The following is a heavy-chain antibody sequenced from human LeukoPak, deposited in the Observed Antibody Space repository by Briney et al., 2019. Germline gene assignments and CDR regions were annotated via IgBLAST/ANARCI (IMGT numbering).Heavy chain of an antibody. CDR1: GYTFTDYD. CDR2: MNPNSGYT. D-gene: IGHD3-10*01. V-gene: IGHV1-8*01. CDR3: ATVGRLPHPSRPYCYYYYMDV. J-gene: IGHJ6*03. Sequence: ASVKVSCKASGYTFTDYDLNWVRQAAGQGLEWMGWMNPNSGYTGYAPKFQGRVTMTSDNSISTAYMELSSLRSEDTAVYYCATVGRLPHPSRPYCYYYYMDVWGKGTTVTVSS.